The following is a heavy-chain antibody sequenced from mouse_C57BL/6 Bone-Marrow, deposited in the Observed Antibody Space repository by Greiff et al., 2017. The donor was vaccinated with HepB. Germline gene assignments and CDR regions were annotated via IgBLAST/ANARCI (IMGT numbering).Heavy chain of an antibody. CDR2: IWSGGST. J-gene: IGHJ4*01. D-gene: IGHD2-1*01. Sequence: QVQLKESGPGLVQPSQCLSITCTVSGFSFTSYGVHWVRQSPGKGLEWLGVIWSGGSTDYNAAFISRLSISKDNSNSQIFFKMNSLQADDTAIYYCDRNIPLLYNPTEYYYAMDYWGQGTSVTVSS. V-gene: IGHV2-2*01. CDR1: GFSFTSYG. CDR3: DRNIPLLYNPTEYYYAMDY.